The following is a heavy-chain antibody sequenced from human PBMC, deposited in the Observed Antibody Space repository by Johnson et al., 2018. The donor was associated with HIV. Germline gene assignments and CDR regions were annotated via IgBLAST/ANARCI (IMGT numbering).Heavy chain of an antibody. CDR2: ISYDGSNK. D-gene: IGHD2-21*01. Sequence: QVQLVESGGGVVQPGRSLRLSCAASGFTFSSYAMHWVRQAPGKGLEWVAVISYDGSNKYYADSVKGRFTISRDNAKNSLYLQMNSLRAEDTAVYYCVCLRVSLSAFDSWGQGTMVTVSS. CDR3: VCLRVSLSAFDS. V-gene: IGHV3-30-3*01. CDR1: GFTFSSYA. J-gene: IGHJ3*02.